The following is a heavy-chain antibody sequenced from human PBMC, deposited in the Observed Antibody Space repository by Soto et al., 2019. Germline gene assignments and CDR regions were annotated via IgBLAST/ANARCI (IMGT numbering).Heavy chain of an antibody. CDR3: ARAPYDSSGYTNDY. V-gene: IGHV1-69*13. CDR1: RGTFHNYA. D-gene: IGHD3-22*01. J-gene: IGHJ4*02. Sequence: ASEQVPYKGCRGTFHNYANSLVRQAPGQGLERMGGIIPIFGTANYAQKFQGRVTITADESTSTAYMELSSLRSEDTAVYYCARAPYDSSGYTNDYWGQGTLLTVSS. CDR2: IIPIFGTA.